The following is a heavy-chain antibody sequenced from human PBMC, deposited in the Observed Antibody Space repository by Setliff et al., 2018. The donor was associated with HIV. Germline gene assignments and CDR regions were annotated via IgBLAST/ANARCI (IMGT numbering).Heavy chain of an antibody. Sequence: PSETLSLTCTVSGGSISSYDYNWGWIRQPPGKGLEWIANIYYTGRTYYNPSLKSRVTISVDTSKNQFSLKVTSLTAADTAVYYCARYKRGAEWFEPWGQGTLVTVSS. J-gene: IGHJ5*02. D-gene: IGHD1-20*01. CDR1: GGSISSYDYN. CDR2: IYYTGRT. V-gene: IGHV4-39*01. CDR3: ARYKRGAEWFEP.